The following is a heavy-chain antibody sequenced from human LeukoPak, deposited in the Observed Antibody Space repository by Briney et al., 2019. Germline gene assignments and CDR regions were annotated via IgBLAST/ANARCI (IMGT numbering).Heavy chain of an antibody. Sequence: GASVKVSCKASGYTFTSYGISWVRQAPGQGLEWMGWISAYNGNTNYAQKLQGRVTMTTDTSTSTAYMELRSLRSDDTAVYYCARDYTETVYYYYYYMDVWGKGTTVTVPS. CDR2: ISAYNGNT. D-gene: IGHD1-1*01. V-gene: IGHV1-18*01. CDR3: ARDYTETVYYYYYYMDV. J-gene: IGHJ6*03. CDR1: GYTFTSYG.